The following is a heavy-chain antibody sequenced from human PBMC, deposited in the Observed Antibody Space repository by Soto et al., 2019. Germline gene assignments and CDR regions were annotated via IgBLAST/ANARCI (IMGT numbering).Heavy chain of an antibody. D-gene: IGHD1-26*01. CDR2: IWHDGNNK. CDR3: ASDLVGASDSYGLDV. Sequence: GGSLRICCAASGFTFSNYGMHWVRQDPGKGLEWVAIIWHDGNNKYYADSVRGRFIISRDNSKNRLYLQMNSLRAEDTAVYYCASDLVGASDSYGLDVWGQGTPVTVSS. CDR1: GFTFSNYG. V-gene: IGHV3-33*01. J-gene: IGHJ6*02.